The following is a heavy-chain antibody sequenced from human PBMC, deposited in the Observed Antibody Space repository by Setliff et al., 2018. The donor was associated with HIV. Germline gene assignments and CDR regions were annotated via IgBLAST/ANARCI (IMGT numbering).Heavy chain of an antibody. Sequence: GGSLRLSCAASGFTFRNYNFNWVRQAPGKGLEWVSSITIGRGDVFYAESVQGRFTVSRDNSKNSLYLQMNSLRVEDTAVYYCARDYLYYNMYNGSPVYGMDVWGQGTTVTVSS. CDR1: GFTFRNYN. CDR2: ITIGRGDV. V-gene: IGHV3-21*01. D-gene: IGHD3-10*01. CDR3: ARDYLYYNMYNGSPVYGMDV. J-gene: IGHJ6*02.